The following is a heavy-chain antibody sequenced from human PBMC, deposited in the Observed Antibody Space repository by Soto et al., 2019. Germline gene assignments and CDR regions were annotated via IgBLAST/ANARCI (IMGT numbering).Heavy chain of an antibody. CDR1: VFTFSNYW. Sequence: WWSLRLSCSASVFTFSNYWMHWFRQAPGKGLVWVSRINGDASTTSYADSVKGRFTSSRDNAKNTLYLQMNSLRAEDTAVYYCARARVDTAMFMAYWGQGTLVTVSS. D-gene: IGHD5-18*01. V-gene: IGHV3-74*01. J-gene: IGHJ4*02. CDR2: INGDASTT. CDR3: ARARVDTAMFMAY.